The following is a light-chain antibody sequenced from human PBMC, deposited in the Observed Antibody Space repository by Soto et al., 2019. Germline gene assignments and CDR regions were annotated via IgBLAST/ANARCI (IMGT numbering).Light chain of an antibody. V-gene: IGLV2-14*01. J-gene: IGLJ2*01. CDR1: SSDVGGYNY. CDR3: SSSTGSTPWI. CDR2: EVS. Sequence: QSALTQPASVSGSPGQSITMFCTGTSSDVGGYNYVSWYQQHPGKAPKLIIYEVSKRPPGISNRFSGTKSANTASLAISGLQAEDEAEYYCSSSTGSTPWILGGGTKLTVL.